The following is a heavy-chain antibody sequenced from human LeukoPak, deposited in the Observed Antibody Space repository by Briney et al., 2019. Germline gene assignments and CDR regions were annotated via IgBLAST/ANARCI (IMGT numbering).Heavy chain of an antibody. D-gene: IGHD3-22*01. CDR2: ISSSGSTI. CDR1: GFTFSSYS. V-gene: IGHV3-21*04. CDR3: ARVGRGPPYYYDSSGYYYFDF. J-gene: IGHJ4*02. Sequence: GGSLRLSCAASGFTFSSYSMNWVRQAPGKGLEWVSSISSSGSTISYADSVKGRFTISRDNAKNSLYLQMNSLRVEDTAVYYCARVGRGPPYYYDSSGYYYFDFWGQGTLVTVSS.